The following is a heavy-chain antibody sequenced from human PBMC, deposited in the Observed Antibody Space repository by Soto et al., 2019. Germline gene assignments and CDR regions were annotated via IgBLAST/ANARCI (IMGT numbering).Heavy chain of an antibody. D-gene: IGHD6-6*01. CDR2: IYYSGNT. CDR1: GGSISSGYYY. Sequence: SETLSLTCSVSGGSISSGYYYWSWIRQPPGKGLEWIGNIYYSGNTYYNPSLKSRLIISIDTSKNQFSLKVGSVTAAGTAVYYCARVGGVAARTFDYWGQGTLVTVSS. V-gene: IGHV4-30-4*01. J-gene: IGHJ4*02. CDR3: ARVGGVAARTFDY.